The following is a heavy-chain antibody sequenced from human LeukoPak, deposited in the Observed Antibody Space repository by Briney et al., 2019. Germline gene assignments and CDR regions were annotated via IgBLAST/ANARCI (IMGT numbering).Heavy chain of an antibody. CDR2: MNPNSGNT. D-gene: IGHD3-3*01. V-gene: IGHV1-8*01. J-gene: IGHJ5*02. CDR1: GYTFTSYD. CDR3: ARGITIFGVVIGDHWFDP. Sequence: VASVKVSCKASGYTFTSYDINWVRQATGQGLEWMGWMNPNSGNTGYAQKFQGRVTMTRNTSISTAYMELSSLRSEDTAVYYCARGITIFGVVIGDHWFDPWGQGTLVTVSS.